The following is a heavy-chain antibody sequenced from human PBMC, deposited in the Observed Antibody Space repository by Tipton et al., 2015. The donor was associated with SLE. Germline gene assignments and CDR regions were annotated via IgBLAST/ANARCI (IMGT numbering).Heavy chain of an antibody. CDR1: GGSISSSSYY. V-gene: IGHV4-39*07. CDR3: ARDGPGKAFDI. D-gene: IGHD3-10*01. CDR2: IYYSGST. Sequence: TLSLTCTVSGGSISSSSYYWGWIRQPPGKGLEWIGSIYYSGSTYYNPSLKSRVTISVDTSKNQFSLKLSSVTAADTAVYYCARDGPGKAFDIWGQGTMVTVSS. J-gene: IGHJ3*02.